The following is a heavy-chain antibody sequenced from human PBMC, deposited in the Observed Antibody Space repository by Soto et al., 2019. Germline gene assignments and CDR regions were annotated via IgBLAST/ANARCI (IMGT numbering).Heavy chain of an antibody. CDR3: ARETRSYYGSSSGGYY. J-gene: IGHJ4*02. CDR1: GDSVSSNSAA. D-gene: IGHD6-6*01. V-gene: IGHV6-1*01. Sequence: KQSQTLSLTCAISGDSVSSNSAAWNWIGQSPSRGLEWLGRTYYRSKWYNDYAVSVKSRITINPDTSKNQFSLQLNSVTPEDTAVYYCARETRSYYGSSSGGYYWGQGTLVTVSS. CDR2: TYYRSKWYN.